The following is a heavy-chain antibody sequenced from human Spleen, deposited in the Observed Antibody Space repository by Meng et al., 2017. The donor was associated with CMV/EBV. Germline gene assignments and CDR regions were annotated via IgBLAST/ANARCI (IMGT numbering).Heavy chain of an antibody. CDR3: ARVRDYSNQMYYGMDV. V-gene: IGHV3-53*01. CDR1: GFTVSSNY. Sequence: GGSLRLSCAASGFTVSSNYVIWVRQALGKGLEWVSVTYIGGSTYYADSVKGRFTISRDISKNTVYLQMNSLRAEDTAVYYCARVRDYSNQMYYGMDVWGQGTTVTVSS. D-gene: IGHD4-11*01. J-gene: IGHJ6*02. CDR2: TYIGGST.